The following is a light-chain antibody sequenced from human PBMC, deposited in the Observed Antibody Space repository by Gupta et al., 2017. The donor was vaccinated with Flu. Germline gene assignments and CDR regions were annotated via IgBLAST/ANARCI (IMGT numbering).Light chain of an antibody. J-gene: IGKJ4*01. V-gene: IGKV3-15*01. Sequence: EIVMTQSPATLSVSPGERATLSCRASQSVSNSLAWYQQKPGQAPRLLIYGASTRATGIPARFSGSGSGXEFTLTXNSLQSEDSAVYYWQQYNDLLTFGXGTKVEIK. CDR2: GAS. CDR3: QQYNDLLT. CDR1: QSVSNS.